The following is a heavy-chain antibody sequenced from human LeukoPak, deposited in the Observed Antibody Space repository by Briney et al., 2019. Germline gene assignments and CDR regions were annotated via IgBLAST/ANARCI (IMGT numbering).Heavy chain of an antibody. J-gene: IGHJ4*02. D-gene: IGHD6-6*01. V-gene: IGHV1-18*01. Sequence: ASVKVSCKASGYTFTSYGISWVRQAPGQGLEWMGWISAYNGNTNYAQKLQGRVTMTTDTSTSTAYMELRSLRSDDTAVYYCARDRAARPHNHHDYWGQGTLVTVSP. CDR2: ISAYNGNT. CDR3: ARDRAARPHNHHDY. CDR1: GYTFTSYG.